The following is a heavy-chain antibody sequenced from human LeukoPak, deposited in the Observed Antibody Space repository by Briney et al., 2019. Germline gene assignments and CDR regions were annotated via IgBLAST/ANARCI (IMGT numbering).Heavy chain of an antibody. Sequence: ASVKVSCXASGGTFSSYAISWVRQAPGQGLGWMGGIIPIFGTANYAQKFQGRVTITTDESTSTAYMELSSLRSEDTAVYYCARDLGYCSSTSCSDYWGQGTLVTVSS. V-gene: IGHV1-69*05. CDR3: ARDLGYCSSTSCSDY. CDR1: GGTFSSYA. D-gene: IGHD2-2*01. J-gene: IGHJ4*02. CDR2: IIPIFGTA.